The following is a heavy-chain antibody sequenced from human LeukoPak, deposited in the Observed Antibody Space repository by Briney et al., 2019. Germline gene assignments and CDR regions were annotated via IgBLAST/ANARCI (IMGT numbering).Heavy chain of an antibody. D-gene: IGHD5-18*01. Sequence: SETLSLTCAVYGGSFSGYYWSWIRQPPGKGLEWIGEIDHSGSTNYNPSLRSRVTISVDTSKNQFSLKLSSVTAADTAVYYCARESERYSYGHNWFDPWGQGTLVTVSS. CDR2: IDHSGST. CDR3: ARESERYSYGHNWFDP. J-gene: IGHJ5*02. CDR1: GGSFSGYY. V-gene: IGHV4-34*01.